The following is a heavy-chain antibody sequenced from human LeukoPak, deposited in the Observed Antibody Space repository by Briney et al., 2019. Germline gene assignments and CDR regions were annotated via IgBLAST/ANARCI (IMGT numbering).Heavy chain of an antibody. J-gene: IGHJ4*02. CDR3: ARDSVPGYSSGWYSGPPDY. CDR1: GGSISGYY. CDR2: IYYSGST. D-gene: IGHD6-19*01. Sequence: SETLSLTCTVSGGSISGYYWSWIRQPPGKGLEWIGYIYYSGSTNYNPSLKSRVTISVDTSKNKFSLKLSSVTAADTAVYYCARDSVPGYSSGWYSGPPDYWGQGTLVTVSS. V-gene: IGHV4-59*01.